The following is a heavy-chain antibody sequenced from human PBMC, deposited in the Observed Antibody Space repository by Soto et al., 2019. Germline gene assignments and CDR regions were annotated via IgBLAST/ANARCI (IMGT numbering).Heavy chain of an antibody. J-gene: IGHJ4*02. V-gene: IGHV1-18*01. D-gene: IGHD3-10*01. CDR2: ISNYNGIT. CDR1: GYIFTSYG. Sequence: QVPLVQSGAEVKKPGASVKVSCKASGYIFTSYGISWVRQAPGEGLEGMGWISNYNGITNYAQKVQGRVTMTTDRSTSTAYMELRSLRSDDTAVYYCAESMGGSGTYVSWGQGTLVTVSS. CDR3: AESMGGSGTYVS.